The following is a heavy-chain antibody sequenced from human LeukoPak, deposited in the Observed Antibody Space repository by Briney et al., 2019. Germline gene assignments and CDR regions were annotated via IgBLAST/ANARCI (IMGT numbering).Heavy chain of an antibody. V-gene: IGHV5-51*01. CDR3: ARHIVTGTSSFYAFDL. J-gene: IGHJ3*01. D-gene: IGHD1-7*01. Sequence: GESLKISCKGSGYGFTDYRIGWVRQMAGKGLEGMGIIYPRDSVTRYSPSFQGQVTISADRSISTASLQLSSLKASDTAIYYCARHIVTGTSSFYAFDLWGQGTMVTVSS. CDR2: IYPRDSVT. CDR1: GYGFTDYR.